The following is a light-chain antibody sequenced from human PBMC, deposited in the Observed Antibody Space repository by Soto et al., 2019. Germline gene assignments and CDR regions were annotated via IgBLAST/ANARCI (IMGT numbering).Light chain of an antibody. CDR1: QSFGSSQ. V-gene: IGKV3-20*01. CDR2: GAS. J-gene: IGKJ2*01. Sequence: DIVLTQSPATLSLSPGERATLSCRASQSFGSSQLAWYQRKPGQAPRVLIYGASSRATGIPDRFSGSGSGTDFTLTISRLEPEDFAVYYCQHYSSSLTYTFGQGTKLEIK. CDR3: QHYSSSLTYT.